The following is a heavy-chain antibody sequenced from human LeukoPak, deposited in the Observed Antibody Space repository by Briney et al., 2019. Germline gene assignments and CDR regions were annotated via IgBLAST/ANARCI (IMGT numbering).Heavy chain of an antibody. CDR3: ATSPLDSRYYFDY. CDR2: INSDGSRT. Sequence: GGSLRLSCAASGFTFSTFWMHWVRQAPGKGPVWVSRINSDGSRTTYADSVKGRFTISKDNAKNTLYLQMSSLRAEDTAVYYCATSPLDSRYYFDYWGQGTLVTVSS. J-gene: IGHJ4*02. CDR1: GFTFSTFW. D-gene: IGHD6-13*01. V-gene: IGHV3-74*01.